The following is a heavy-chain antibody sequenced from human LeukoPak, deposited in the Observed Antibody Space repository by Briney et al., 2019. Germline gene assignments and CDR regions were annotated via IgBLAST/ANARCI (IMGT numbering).Heavy chain of an antibody. Sequence: NPSETLSLTCAVYGGSFSGYYWSWIRQTPGKGLEWIGEINHSGSTNYNPSLKSRVTISVDTSKNQFSLKLSSVTAADTAVYYCARGNGASSGRYGSPGWFDPWGQGTLVTVSS. CDR3: ARGNGASSGRYGSPGWFDP. CDR1: GGSFSGYY. CDR2: INHSGST. V-gene: IGHV4-34*01. J-gene: IGHJ5*02. D-gene: IGHD6-19*01.